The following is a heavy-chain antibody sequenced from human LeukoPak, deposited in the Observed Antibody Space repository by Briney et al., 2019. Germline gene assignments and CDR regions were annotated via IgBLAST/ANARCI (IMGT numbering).Heavy chain of an antibody. V-gene: IGHV4-34*01. CDR3: TRESGPYCPFGY. CDR1: GGSFSGYY. CDR2: INHSGST. Sequence: SETLSLTCAVYGGSFSGYYWSWIRQPPGKGLEWIGEINHSGSTNYNPSLKSRVTISVDTSKNQFSLKLSSVTAADTAMYYYTRESGPYCPFGYWGQGTLVVVPS. D-gene: IGHD1-26*01. J-gene: IGHJ4*02.